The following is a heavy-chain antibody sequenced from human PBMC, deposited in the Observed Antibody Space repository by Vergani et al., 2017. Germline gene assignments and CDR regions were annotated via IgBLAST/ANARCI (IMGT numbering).Heavy chain of an antibody. CDR2: IYYSGST. J-gene: IGHJ6*02. D-gene: IGHD3-22*01. CDR3: ASEDSSGYPTYYYYGMDV. V-gene: IGHV4-39*07. CDR1: GGSISSSSYY. Sequence: QLQLQESGPGLVKPSETLSLTCTVSGGSISSSSYYWGWIRQPPGKGLERIGSIYYSGSTYYNPSLKSRVTISVDTSKNQFSLKLSSVTAADTAVYYCASEDSSGYPTYYYYGMDVWGQGP.